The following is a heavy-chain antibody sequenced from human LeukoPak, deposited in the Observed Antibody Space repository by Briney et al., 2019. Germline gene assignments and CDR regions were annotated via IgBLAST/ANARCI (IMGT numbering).Heavy chain of an antibody. V-gene: IGHV3-23*01. D-gene: IGHD3-22*01. CDR2: ISGCGGGP. CDR1: GFSLSAYA. J-gene: IGHJ4*02. Sequence: GGSLRLSSAASGFSLSAYAMTTVPRAPGKGLGWVSGISGCGGGPYSADSVRCRFTISRDTSKKTLCLQISSLRAERTAVYYCAKSFYDSSGSFDSWGQGTLVTVSS. CDR3: AKSFYDSSGSFDS.